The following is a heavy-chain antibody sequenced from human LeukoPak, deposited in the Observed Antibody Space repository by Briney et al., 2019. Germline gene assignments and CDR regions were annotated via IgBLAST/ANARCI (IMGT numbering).Heavy chain of an antibody. CDR3: AKVIRGGYGMDV. CDR1: GFTFSSFG. J-gene: IGHJ6*02. Sequence: GGSLRLSCAASGFTFSSFGMNWVRQAPGKGLEWVSYISDSSSLTYYADSVKGRFTISRDNAKNSLSLQLNSLRDEDTAVYFCAKVIRGGYGMDVWGQGATVTVSS. V-gene: IGHV3-48*02. CDR2: ISDSSSLT. D-gene: IGHD3-10*01.